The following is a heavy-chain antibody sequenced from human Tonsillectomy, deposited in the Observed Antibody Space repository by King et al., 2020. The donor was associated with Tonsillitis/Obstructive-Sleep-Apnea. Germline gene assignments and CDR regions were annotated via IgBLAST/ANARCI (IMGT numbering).Heavy chain of an antibody. V-gene: IGHV3-43*02. D-gene: IGHD5-12*01. J-gene: IGHJ6*03. CDR1: GFTFDDYA. Sequence: DVQLVQSGGGVVQPGGSLRLSCAASGFTFDDYAMHWVRQAPGKGLEWVSLITGDGGTTFYADSVKGRFSISRDNSKNSLYLQMKSLTTEDTAFYYCAKDFRRRTWITGLWDYYMDVWGKGTTVTVSS. CDR2: ITGDGGTT. CDR3: AKDFRRRTWITGLWDYYMDV.